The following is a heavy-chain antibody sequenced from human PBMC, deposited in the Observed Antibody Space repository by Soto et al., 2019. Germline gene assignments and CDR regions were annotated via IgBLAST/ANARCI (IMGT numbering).Heavy chain of an antibody. CDR1: GITFSSYS. J-gene: IGHJ4*02. V-gene: IGHV3-48*02. Sequence: EVQLVESGGGLVQPGESLRLSCTASGITFSSYSMNWVRQAPGKGLEWLSYISSSNPGYADSVKGRFTISRDNAKNSVYLQMNSLRDEDTAVYYCVGDQDLHTPMVHGNYWGRGTRVTVSS. D-gene: IGHD5-18*01. CDR2: ISSSNP. CDR3: VGDQDLHTPMVHGNY.